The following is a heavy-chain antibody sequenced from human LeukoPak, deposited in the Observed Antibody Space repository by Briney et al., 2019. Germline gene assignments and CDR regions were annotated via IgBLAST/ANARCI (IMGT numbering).Heavy chain of an antibody. CDR3: ARAREWGGYSGYHDESAAGTSFDY. V-gene: IGHV4-59*01. Sequence: SETLSLTCTVSGGSISSYYWSWIRQPPGKGLEWIGYIYYSGSTNYNPSLKSRVTISVDTSKNQFSLKLSSVTAADTAVYYCARAREWGGYSGYHDESAAGTSFDYWGQGTLATVSS. J-gene: IGHJ4*02. CDR1: GGSISSYY. CDR2: IYYSGST. D-gene: IGHD5-12*01.